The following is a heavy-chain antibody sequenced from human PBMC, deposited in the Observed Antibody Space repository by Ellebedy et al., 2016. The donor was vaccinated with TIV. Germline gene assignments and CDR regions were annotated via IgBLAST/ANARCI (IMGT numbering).Heavy chain of an antibody. D-gene: IGHD3-9*01. CDR2: LFHTGRT. J-gene: IGHJ6*02. CDR1: GASISSNNW. V-gene: IGHV4-4*02. Sequence: SETLSLTXAVSGASISSNNWWSWVRQPPGNGLEWIGDLFHTGRTNYNPSLKSRVTISVEKSKNQFSLVLRSVTAADTAIYYCARILTAYYNQYYDGMGVWGQGTTATVSS. CDR3: ARILTAYYNQYYDGMGV.